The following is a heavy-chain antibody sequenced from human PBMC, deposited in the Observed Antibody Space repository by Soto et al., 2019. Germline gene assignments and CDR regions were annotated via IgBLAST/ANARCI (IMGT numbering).Heavy chain of an antibody. V-gene: IGHV1-69*13. CDR2: IIPIFGTV. Sequence: AASVKVSCKASGGSFSSYIISWVRQAPGQGLEWMGGIIPIFGTVNYAQKFQGRVTITADESTSTAYMELSSLRSEDTAVYYCARDDSGWSKGFDYWDQGTLVTVSS. CDR3: ARDDSGWSKGFDY. D-gene: IGHD6-19*01. J-gene: IGHJ4*02. CDR1: GGSFSSYI.